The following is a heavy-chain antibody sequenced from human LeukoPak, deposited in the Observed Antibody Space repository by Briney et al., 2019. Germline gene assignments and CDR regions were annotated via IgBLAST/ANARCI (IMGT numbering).Heavy chain of an antibody. CDR2: IHYTGST. CDR3: ARDEVVVAATRGNWFDP. V-gene: IGHV4-39*07. J-gene: IGHJ5*02. CDR1: GGSIRSSNYN. D-gene: IGHD2-15*01. Sequence: PSETLSLTCTGSGGSIRSSNYNWGWIRQPPGKGLEWIGSIHYTGSTYHNPSLKSRVTISVDTSKNKFSLKLSSVTAADTAVYYCARDEVVVAATRGNWFDPWGQGTLVTVSS.